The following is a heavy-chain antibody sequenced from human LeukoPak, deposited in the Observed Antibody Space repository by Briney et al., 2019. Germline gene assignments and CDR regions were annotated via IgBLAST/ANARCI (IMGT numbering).Heavy chain of an antibody. J-gene: IGHJ6*03. CDR2: ISESGST. Sequence: SETLSLPCTVSGGSISSYNWNWLRQPPGKGLEWIGYISESGSTNYNSSLEKRVTLSLDTSKSQISLNLRSATVADTAVYYCARQDALGKFPPPYYMDVWGKGTTVIVS. D-gene: IGHD3-16*01. CDR1: GGSISSYN. CDR3: ARQDALGKFPPPYYMDV. V-gene: IGHV4-59*08.